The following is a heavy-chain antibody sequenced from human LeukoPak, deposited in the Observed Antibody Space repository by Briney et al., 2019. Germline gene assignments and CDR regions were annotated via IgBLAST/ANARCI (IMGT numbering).Heavy chain of an antibody. Sequence: SETLSLTCAVYGGSFSGYYWSWIRQPPGKGLEWIGEINHSGSTNYNPSLKSRVTISVDTSKNQFSLKLSSVTAADTAVYYCARYARIAAEDYMDVWGKGTTVTVSS. D-gene: IGHD6-13*01. CDR3: ARYARIAAEDYMDV. CDR1: GGSFSGYY. J-gene: IGHJ6*03. V-gene: IGHV4-34*01. CDR2: INHSGST.